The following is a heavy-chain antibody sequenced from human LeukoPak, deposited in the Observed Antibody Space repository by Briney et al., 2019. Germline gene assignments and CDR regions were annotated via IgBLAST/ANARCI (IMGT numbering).Heavy chain of an antibody. CDR2: ISAYNGNT. D-gene: IGHD3-22*01. J-gene: IGHJ4*02. CDR3: ARFRDYYDSSGYVD. Sequence: ASVKVSCKASGYTFTSYGISWVRQAPGQGLEWMGWISAYNGNTNYAQKLQGRVTMTTDTSTSTAYMELRSLRSDDTAVYYCARFRDYYDSSGYVDWGQGTLVTVSS. V-gene: IGHV1-18*01. CDR1: GYTFTSYG.